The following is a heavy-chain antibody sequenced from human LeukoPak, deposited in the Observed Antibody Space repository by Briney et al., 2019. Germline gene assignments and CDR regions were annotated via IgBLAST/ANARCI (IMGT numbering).Heavy chain of an antibody. V-gene: IGHV3-21*01. J-gene: IGHJ3*02. CDR3: ARRRATVTTDAFDI. Sequence: VGSLRLSCAASGFTFSSYGMHWVRQAPGKGLEWVSSISSSSSYIYYADSVKGRFTISRDNAKNSLYLQMNSLRAEDTAVYYCARRRATVTTDAFDIWGQGTMVTVSS. D-gene: IGHD4-17*01. CDR2: ISSSSSYI. CDR1: GFTFSSYG.